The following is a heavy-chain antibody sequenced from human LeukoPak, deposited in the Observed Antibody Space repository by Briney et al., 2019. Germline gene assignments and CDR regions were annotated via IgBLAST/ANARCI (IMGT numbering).Heavy chain of an antibody. CDR1: GFTFSSYS. V-gene: IGHV3-21*01. Sequence: GGSLRLSCAASGFTFSSYSMNWVRQAPGKGLEWVSSISSSSSYIYYADSVKGRFTISRDNAKNSLYLQTNSLRAEDTAVYYCARFGWYWAFDIWGQGTMVTVSS. CDR3: ARFGWYWAFDI. J-gene: IGHJ3*02. CDR2: ISSSSSYI. D-gene: IGHD6-19*01.